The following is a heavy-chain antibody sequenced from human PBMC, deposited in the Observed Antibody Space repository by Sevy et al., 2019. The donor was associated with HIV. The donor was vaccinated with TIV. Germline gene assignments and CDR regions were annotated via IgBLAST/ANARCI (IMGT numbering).Heavy chain of an antibody. D-gene: IGHD2-15*01. J-gene: IGHJ6*02. CDR3: ARDDGGSRGSYYYYGMDV. CDR2: IYYSGST. V-gene: IGHV4-39*02. Sequence: SETLSLTCTVSGGSISSSSYYWGWIRQPPGKGLEWIGSIYYSGSTDYNPSLMSRVTISVDTSKNQFSLKLSSVTAADTAVYCCARDDGGSRGSYYYYGMDVWGQRTMVTVSS. CDR1: GGSISSSSYY.